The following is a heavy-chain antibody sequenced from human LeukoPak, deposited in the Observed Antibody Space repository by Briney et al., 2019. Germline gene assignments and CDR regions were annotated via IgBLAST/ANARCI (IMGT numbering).Heavy chain of an antibody. CDR3: ARDTSAWRYGMDV. Sequence: GGSLRLSCAASGFTFSSHWMSWVRQAPGKGLEWVAIIKQDGSEKDYVDSVTGRFTISRDNAKNSLYLQMNSLRVEDTAVYYCARDTSAWRYGMDVWGQGTTVTVSS. D-gene: IGHD6-19*01. CDR1: GFTFSSHW. J-gene: IGHJ6*02. CDR2: IKQDGSEK. V-gene: IGHV3-7*01.